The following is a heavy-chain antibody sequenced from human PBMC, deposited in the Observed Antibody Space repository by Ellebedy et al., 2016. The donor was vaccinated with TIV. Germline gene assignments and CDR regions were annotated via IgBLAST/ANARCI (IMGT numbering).Heavy chain of an antibody. Sequence: ASVKVSCKASGGTFSSYASSWVRQAPGQGLEWMGGIIPIFGTANYAQKFQGRVTITADESTSTAYMELSSLRSEDTAVYYCARAPYYDILTGYYRYYYYGMDVWGQGTTVTVSS. J-gene: IGHJ6*02. CDR1: GGTFSSYA. CDR3: ARAPYYDILTGYYRYYYYGMDV. CDR2: IIPIFGTA. V-gene: IGHV1-69*13. D-gene: IGHD3-9*01.